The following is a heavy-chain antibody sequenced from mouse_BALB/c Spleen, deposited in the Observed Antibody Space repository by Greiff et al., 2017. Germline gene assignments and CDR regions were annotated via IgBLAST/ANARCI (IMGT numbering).Heavy chain of an antibody. CDR3: VSTFYYGNHGRYWYFDV. D-gene: IGHD2-1*01. J-gene: IGHJ1*01. Sequence: EVQLLESGGALVPPGGSLQLSCAASAFTFSSYGMSWVRQNPDKWLELVATINSNGGSTYYPDSLKARFTISRDNAKNTLYMHTSSLKSEDTAMYYGVSTFYYGNHGRYWYFDVWGAGKTVTVSS. CDR2: INSNGGST. CDR1: AFTFSSYG. V-gene: IGHV5-6-3*01.